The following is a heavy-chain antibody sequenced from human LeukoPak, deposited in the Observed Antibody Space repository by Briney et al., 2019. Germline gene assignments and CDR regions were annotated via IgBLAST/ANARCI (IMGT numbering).Heavy chain of an antibody. D-gene: IGHD2-2*01. V-gene: IGHV4-39*01. Sequence: SETLSLTCTVSGGSISSSSYYWGWIRQPPGKGLEWIGSIHYNGSTYYKPSLKSRVTISVDTSKNQFSLKLSSVTAADTAVYYCARGPHVFYCSSTSCYHWFDPWGQGTLVTVSS. CDR3: ARGPHVFYCSSTSCYHWFDP. CDR1: GGSISSSSYY. CDR2: IHYNGST. J-gene: IGHJ5*02.